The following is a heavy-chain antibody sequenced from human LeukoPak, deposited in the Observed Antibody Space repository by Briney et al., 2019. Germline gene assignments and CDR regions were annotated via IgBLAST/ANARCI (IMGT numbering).Heavy chain of an antibody. CDR1: GYTFTKYL. V-gene: IGHV7-4-1*02. CDR3: ARESDSPPYYFDS. Sequence: ASVKVSCKAYGYTFTKYLMNWVRQAPGQEPEWMGWISTTTGNPTYAQGFTGRFVFSLDTSVSTAYLQITSLTAEDTAVYFCARESDSPPYYFDSWGQETLVTVSS. CDR2: ISTTTGNP. D-gene: IGHD2-21*02. J-gene: IGHJ4*02.